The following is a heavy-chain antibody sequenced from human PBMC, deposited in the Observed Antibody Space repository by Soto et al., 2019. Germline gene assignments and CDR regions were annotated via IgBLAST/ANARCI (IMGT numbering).Heavy chain of an antibody. CDR3: ARRCPFGYGMDV. V-gene: IGHV3-64*01. Sequence: EVQVVESGGGLVQPGGSLRLSCAASGFTFSSYAMHWVRQAPGKGLEYVSVITSNGNYTDYASSVKGRFTISRDNSKNTLYIQMGSLRAEEMAVYSCARRCPFGYGMDVWGHGTTVTVSS. CDR2: ITSNGNYT. J-gene: IGHJ6*02. CDR1: GFTFSSYA. D-gene: IGHD3-16*01.